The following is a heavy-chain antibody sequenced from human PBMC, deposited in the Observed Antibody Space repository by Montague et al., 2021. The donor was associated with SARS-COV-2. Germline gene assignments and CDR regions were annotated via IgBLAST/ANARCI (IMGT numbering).Heavy chain of an antibody. J-gene: IGHJ4*02. D-gene: IGHD2-21*02. V-gene: IGHV4-39*07. CDR1: GGSIANNHKY. CDR2: DLYTATP. Sequence: SETLSLTCTVSGGSIANNHKYWSRVSQPPGQGLIWIGNDLYTATPXDHSSLTARVTISLDTSKNQFSLKLNSVTAADTAAYFCVAGGDCSKAGAYWGRGTLVTVSS. CDR3: VAGGDCSKAGAY.